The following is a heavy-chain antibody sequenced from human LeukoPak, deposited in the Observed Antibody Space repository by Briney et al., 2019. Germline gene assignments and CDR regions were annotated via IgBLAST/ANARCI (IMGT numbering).Heavy chain of an antibody. CDR2: VDYSGDSP. D-gene: IGHD4-17*01. CDR1: GFTLSSYE. J-gene: IGHJ4*02. V-gene: IGHV3-23*01. CDR3: AKQHGLTTVNDY. Sequence: PGGSLRLSCTGSGFTLSSYEMTWIRQAPGKGLEWVSSVDYSGDSPYYADSVKGRFTISRDNSKNILYLQLNSLRAEDTAVYYCAKQHGLTTVNDYWGQGTLVTASS.